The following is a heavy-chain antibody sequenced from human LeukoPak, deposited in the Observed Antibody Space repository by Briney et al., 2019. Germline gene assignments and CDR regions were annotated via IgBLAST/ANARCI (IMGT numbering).Heavy chain of an antibody. CDR2: IIPIFGTA. CDR1: GGIFSSYA. V-gene: IGHV1-69*05. D-gene: IGHD2-2*01. J-gene: IGHJ6*03. CDR3: ASATLGYCSSTSCPLYYYYYYMDV. Sequence: GASVKVSCKASGGIFSSYAISWVRQAPGQGLEWMGGIIPIFGTANYAQKFQGRVTITTDESTSTAYMELSSLRSEDTAVYYCASATLGYCSSTSCPLYYYYYYMDVWGKGTTVTVSS.